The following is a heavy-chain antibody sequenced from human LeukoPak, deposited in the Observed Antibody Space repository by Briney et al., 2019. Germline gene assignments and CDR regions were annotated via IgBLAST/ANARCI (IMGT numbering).Heavy chain of an antibody. Sequence: SETLSLTCTVSGGSISSYYWSWIRQPPGKGLEWIGYIYYSGSTNYNPSLKSRVTISVDTPKNQFSLKLSSVTAADTAVYYCARHLYYYDSSGYRLDAFDIWGQGTMVTVSS. D-gene: IGHD3-22*01. V-gene: IGHV4-59*08. CDR3: ARHLYYYDSSGYRLDAFDI. CDR1: GGSISSYY. J-gene: IGHJ3*02. CDR2: IYYSGST.